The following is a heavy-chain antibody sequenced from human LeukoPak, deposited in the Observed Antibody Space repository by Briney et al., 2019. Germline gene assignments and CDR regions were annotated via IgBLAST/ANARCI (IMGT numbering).Heavy chain of an antibody. CDR2: INHSGST. Sequence: PSETLSLTCAVYGGSFSGYYWSWIRQPPGKGLEWIGEINHSGSTNYNPSLKSRVTISVDTSKNQSSLKLSSVTAADTAVYYCARGQDYDYVWGSYRWYFDLWGRGTPVTVSS. D-gene: IGHD3-16*02. V-gene: IGHV4-34*01. J-gene: IGHJ2*01. CDR3: ARGQDYDYVWGSYRWYFDL. CDR1: GGSFSGYY.